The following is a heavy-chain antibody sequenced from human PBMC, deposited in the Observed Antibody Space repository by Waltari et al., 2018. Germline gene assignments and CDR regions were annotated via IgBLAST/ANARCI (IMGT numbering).Heavy chain of an antibody. CDR3: ARYRRSFEYFQH. J-gene: IGHJ1*01. CDR2: LYTSGST. Sequence: QVQLQESGPGLVKPSQTLSLTCTVSGGSISSGSYYWSWIRQPAGKGLEWIGYLYTSGSTNYNPSRKSRVTISVDTSKNQFSLKLSSVTAADTAVYYCARYRRSFEYFQHWGQGTLVTVSS. V-gene: IGHV4-61*09. D-gene: IGHD1-26*01. CDR1: GGSISSGSYY.